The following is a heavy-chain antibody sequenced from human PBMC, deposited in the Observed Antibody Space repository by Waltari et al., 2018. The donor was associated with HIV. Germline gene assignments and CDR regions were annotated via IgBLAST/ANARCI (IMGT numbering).Heavy chain of an antibody. CDR2: MNQDKSEW. J-gene: IGHJ4*02. CDR1: GFNFGAYY. V-gene: IGHV3-7*01. CDR3: ARGDNWTCDY. D-gene: IGHD1-20*01. Sequence: GESGGDLVQPGGSLRLSCVASGFNFGAYYMNWVRQTPGKGLEWVANMNQDKSEWSYVDSVKGRFTISRDNARSSLYLQMDSLTPEDTAVYYCARGDNWTCDYWGRGTLVTVSS.